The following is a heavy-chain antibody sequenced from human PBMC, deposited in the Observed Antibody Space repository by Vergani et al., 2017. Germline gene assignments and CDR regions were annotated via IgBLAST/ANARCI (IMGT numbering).Heavy chain of an antibody. J-gene: IGHJ4*02. D-gene: IGHD3-16*01. Sequence: EVQLVESGGGLVKPGGSLRLSCAASGFTFSSYSMNWVRQAPGKGLEWVSSISSSSSYIYYADSVKGRFTISRDNAKNSLYLQMNSLRAEDTAVYYCAGDDGGGATIDYWGQGTLVTVSS. CDR2: ISSSSSYI. V-gene: IGHV3-21*01. CDR3: AGDDGGGATIDY. CDR1: GFTFSSYS.